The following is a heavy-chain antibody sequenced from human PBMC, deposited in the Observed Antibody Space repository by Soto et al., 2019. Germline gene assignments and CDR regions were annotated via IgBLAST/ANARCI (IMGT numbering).Heavy chain of an antibody. CDR2: IWYDGSNK. Sequence: GGSLRLSCAASGFTFSSYGMHWVRQAPGKGLEWVAVIWYDGSNKYYADSVKGRFTISRDNSKNTLYLQMNSLRAEDTAVYYCARDRRVDQYFDYWGQGTLVTVSS. V-gene: IGHV3-33*01. CDR1: GFTFSSYG. CDR3: ARDRRVDQYFDY. J-gene: IGHJ4*02. D-gene: IGHD5-12*01.